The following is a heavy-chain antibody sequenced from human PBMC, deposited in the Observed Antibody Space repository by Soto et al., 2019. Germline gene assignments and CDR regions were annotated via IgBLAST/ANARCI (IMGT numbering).Heavy chain of an antibody. CDR1: GGSFSGYY. V-gene: IGHV4-34*01. D-gene: IGHD6-6*01. J-gene: IGHJ4*02. CDR3: AREDSSSSKFDY. CDR2: INHSGST. Sequence: LSLTCAVYGGSFSGYYWSWIRQPPGKGLEWIGEINHSGSTNYNPSLKSRVTISVDTSKNQFSLKLSSVTAADTAVYYCAREDSSSSKFDYWGQGTLVTVSS.